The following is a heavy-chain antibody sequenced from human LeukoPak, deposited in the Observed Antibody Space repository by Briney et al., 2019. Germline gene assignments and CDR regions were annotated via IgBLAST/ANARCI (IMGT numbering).Heavy chain of an antibody. D-gene: IGHD3-10*01. CDR3: TTVGPSGSYFPLDY. CDR2: ITSKTHGGTA. Sequence: GGSLRLSCAAPGFTFSSYAMSWVRQAPGKGLEWVGRITSKTHGGTADYTPPVKGRFTILRDESKNTLSLQMNSLKTEDTAVYYCTTVGPSGSYFPLDYWGQGTLVTVSS. CDR1: GFTFSSYA. V-gene: IGHV3-15*01. J-gene: IGHJ4*02.